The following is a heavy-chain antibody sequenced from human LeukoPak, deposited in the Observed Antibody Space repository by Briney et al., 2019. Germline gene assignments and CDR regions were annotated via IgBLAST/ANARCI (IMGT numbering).Heavy chain of an antibody. V-gene: IGHV4-61*08. CDR3: ARVGRGSYLYYFDY. CDR1: GGSISSGGYY. D-gene: IGHD1-26*01. Sequence: PSETLSLTCTVSGGSISSGGYYWSWIRQPPGKGLEWIGYIYYSGSTNYNPSLKSRVTISVDTSKNQFSLKLSSLTAADTAVYYCARVGRGSYLYYFDYWGQGTLVTVSS. J-gene: IGHJ4*02. CDR2: IYYSGST.